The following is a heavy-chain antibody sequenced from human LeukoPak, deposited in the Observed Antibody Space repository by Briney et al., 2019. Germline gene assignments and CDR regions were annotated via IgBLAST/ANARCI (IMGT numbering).Heavy chain of an antibody. CDR2: IYSGDSDT. J-gene: IGHJ4*02. CDR3: ARYGKYSDGYRYFDY. Sequence: GESLKISCKGSGYSFSSYWIGWVRQMPGKGLEWMGIIYSGDSDTRCSPSFQGQVTISADKSISTAYLQWSSLKASDTAMYYCARYGKYSDGYRYFDYWGQGTRVTVSS. CDR1: GYSFSSYW. D-gene: IGHD5-18*01. V-gene: IGHV5-51*01.